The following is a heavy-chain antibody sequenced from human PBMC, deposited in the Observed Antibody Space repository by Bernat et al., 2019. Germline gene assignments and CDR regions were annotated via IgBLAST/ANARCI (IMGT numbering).Heavy chain of an antibody. CDR3: ARVLYYYDSSGYYYGPYFDY. D-gene: IGHD3-22*01. CDR1: GFTFSSYA. Sequence: QVQLVESGGGVVQPGRSLRLSCAASGFTFSSYAMHWVRQAPGKGLEWVAVISYDGSNKYYADSVKGRFTISRDNSKNTLYLQMNSLRAEDTAVYYCARVLYYYDSSGYYYGPYFDYWGQGTLVTVSS. V-gene: IGHV3-30-3*01. CDR2: ISYDGSNK. J-gene: IGHJ4*02.